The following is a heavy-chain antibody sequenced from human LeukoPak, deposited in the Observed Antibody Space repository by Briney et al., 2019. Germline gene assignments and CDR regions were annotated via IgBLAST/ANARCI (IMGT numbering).Heavy chain of an antibody. J-gene: IGHJ1*01. Sequence: GGSLRLSCAASGFTFNDYAMHWVRQAPGKGLEWVSLISWDSGNTYYADSVKGRFTISRDNSKNSLSLQMNSLRAEDTALYYCAKGPGAAVGKRYIQHWGQGTLVTVTS. V-gene: IGHV3-43D*03. CDR2: ISWDSGNT. D-gene: IGHD6-13*01. CDR1: GFTFNDYA. CDR3: AKGPGAAVGKRYIQH.